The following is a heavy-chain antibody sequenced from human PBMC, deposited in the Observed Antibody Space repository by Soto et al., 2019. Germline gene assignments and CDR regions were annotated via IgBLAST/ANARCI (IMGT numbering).Heavy chain of an antibody. Sequence: QVQLVESGGGLVKPGGSLRLSCAASGFTFSDHYMTWIRQAPGKGPEWLSYISGGGDIISYAHSVKGRFIISRDNAKRSLYLQMNSLTVEDTAVYYCSRDPRLADYWGQGTLVTVSS. CDR2: ISGGGDII. J-gene: IGHJ4*02. V-gene: IGHV3-11*01. CDR3: SRDPRLADY. CDR1: GFTFSDHY. D-gene: IGHD6-25*01.